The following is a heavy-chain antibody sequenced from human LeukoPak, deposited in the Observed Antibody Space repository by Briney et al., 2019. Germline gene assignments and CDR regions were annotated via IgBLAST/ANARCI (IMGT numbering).Heavy chain of an antibody. CDR2: IYYSGST. V-gene: IGHV4-59*12. Sequence: SETLSLTCTVSGGSITSYYWAWLRQPPGKGLEWIGYIYYSGSTYYNPSLKSRVTISVDTSKNQFSLKLSSVTAADTAVYYCARGPRSSAMPGGAFDIWGQGTMVTVSS. D-gene: IGHD2-2*01. J-gene: IGHJ3*02. CDR3: ARGPRSSAMPGGAFDI. CDR1: GGSITSYY.